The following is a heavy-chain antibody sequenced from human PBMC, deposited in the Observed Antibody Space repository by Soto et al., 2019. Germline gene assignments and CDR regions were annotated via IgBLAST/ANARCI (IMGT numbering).Heavy chain of an antibody. J-gene: IGHJ4*02. V-gene: IGHV3-30*18. CDR1: GFTFSSYG. CDR2: ISYDGSNK. CDR3: AKDFNSIRGHAPVDY. D-gene: IGHD2-2*02. Sequence: GGSLRLSCAASGFTFSSYGMHWVRQAPGKGLEWVAVISYDGSNKYYADSVKGRFTISRDNSKNTLYLQMNSLRAEDTAVYYCAKDFNSIRGHAPVDYWAQGTLVTVPS.